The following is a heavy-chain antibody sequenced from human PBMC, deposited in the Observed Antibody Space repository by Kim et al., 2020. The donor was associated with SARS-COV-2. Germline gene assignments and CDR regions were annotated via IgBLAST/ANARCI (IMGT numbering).Heavy chain of an antibody. J-gene: IGHJ6*02. CDR2: ISYDGSNK. CDR1: GFTFSSYG. CDR3: AKDYGPGYYYDSSGYYADYYYGMAV. Sequence: GGSLRLSCAASGFTFSSYGMHWVRQAPGKGLEWVAVISYDGSNKYYADSVKGRFTISRDNSKNTLYLQMNSLRAEDKSVYYCAKDYGPGYYYDSSGYYADYYYGMAVWGQGPTVTAPS. D-gene: IGHD3-22*01. V-gene: IGHV3-30*18.